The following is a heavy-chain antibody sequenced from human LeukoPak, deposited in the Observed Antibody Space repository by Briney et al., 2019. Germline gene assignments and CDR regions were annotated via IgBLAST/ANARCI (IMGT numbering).Heavy chain of an antibody. CDR2: ISGSGGST. CDR1: GFTFSSYA. Sequence: GGSLRLSCAASGFTFSSYAMSWVRQAPGKGLEWVSAISGSGGSTYYADSVKGRFTISGDNSKNTLYLQMNSLRAEDTAVYYCAKASVYYYDSSGYQTDRGQGTLVTVSS. D-gene: IGHD3-22*01. CDR3: AKASVYYYDSSGYQTD. J-gene: IGHJ4*02. V-gene: IGHV3-23*01.